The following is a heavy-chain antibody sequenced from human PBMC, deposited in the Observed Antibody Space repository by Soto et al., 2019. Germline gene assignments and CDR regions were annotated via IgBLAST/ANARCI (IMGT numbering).Heavy chain of an antibody. V-gene: IGHV3-23*01. Sequence: EVQVLDSGGDLVQSGGSLSLTCAATGFTFSNYAMSWVRQAPGMALEWVSSISGGGGSTYYADSVTGRFTISRDNSKNTLYLQMNMLRAEDRAVFDCAKNNLLSTGTTDNWGQGTLVTASS. D-gene: IGHD4-17*01. J-gene: IGHJ4*02. CDR3: AKNNLLSTGTTDN. CDR1: GFTFSNYA. CDR2: ISGGGGST.